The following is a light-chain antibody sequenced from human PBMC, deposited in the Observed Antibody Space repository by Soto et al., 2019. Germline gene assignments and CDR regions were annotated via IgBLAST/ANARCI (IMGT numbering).Light chain of an antibody. CDR3: QQYSNWPLN. J-gene: IGKJ4*01. CDR1: QSLSKS. Sequence: IVLTHSPATLSLSPGERATLSFRASQSLSKSLVWYQQKPGQAPRLLIDGASNRATGIPARFGGRGSGTEFTLTISSLQSEDFAVYYCQQYSNWPLNFGGGTKVDIK. V-gene: IGKV3-11*01. CDR2: GAS.